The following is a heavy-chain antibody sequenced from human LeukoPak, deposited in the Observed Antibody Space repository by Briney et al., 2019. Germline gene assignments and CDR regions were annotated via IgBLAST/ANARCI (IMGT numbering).Heavy chain of an antibody. CDR2: ISASGGST. D-gene: IGHD1-26*01. Sequence: GGSLRLSCAASGFTFSSSAMSWVRQVPGKGLEWVSGISASGGSTYYADSVRGRFTISRDNSKNTLYVQMNSLRDEDTAVYSCAKDQRWESPHYLDSRGQGTLVTVSS. J-gene: IGHJ4*02. CDR1: GFTFSSSA. V-gene: IGHV3-23*01. CDR3: AKDQRWESPHYLDS.